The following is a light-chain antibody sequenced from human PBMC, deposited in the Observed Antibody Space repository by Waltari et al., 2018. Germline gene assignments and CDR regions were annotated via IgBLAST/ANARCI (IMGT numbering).Light chain of an antibody. V-gene: IGLV1-51*01. CDR2: DND. CDR1: TSNIGNNY. CDR3: AAWDTSLDGYV. J-gene: IGLJ1*01. Sequence: QLVFTQPPSVSAAPGQKVTISCSGSTSNIGNNYISWYQQLPGTAPKLLIYDNDNRPSGIPDRFSGSKSGTSATLGITGLQTGDEADYYCAAWDTSLDGYVFGTGTKVTVL.